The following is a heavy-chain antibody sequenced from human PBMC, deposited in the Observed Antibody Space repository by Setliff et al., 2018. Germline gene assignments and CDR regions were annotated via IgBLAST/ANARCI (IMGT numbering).Heavy chain of an antibody. CDR2: IYHSGST. D-gene: IGHD6-13*01. J-gene: IGHJ6*02. V-gene: IGHV4-38-2*01. CDR1: GYSISSGYY. Sequence: SETLSLTCAVSGYSISSGYYWGWIRQPPGKGLEWIGSIYHSGSTYSNPSLKSRVTISVDTSKNQFSLKLSSVTAADTAVYYCARSAGYSSSWYNYYYGMDVWGQGTTVTVSS. CDR3: ARSAGYSSSWYNYYYGMDV.